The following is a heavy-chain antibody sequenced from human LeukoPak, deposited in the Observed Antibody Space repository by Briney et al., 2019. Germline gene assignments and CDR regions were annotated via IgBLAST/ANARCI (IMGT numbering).Heavy chain of an antibody. CDR1: GCMFGDYA. CDR3: TRGGQWLGLGYHFDY. CDR2: IRSKAYGGTT. V-gene: IGHV3-49*04. Sequence: GGSLRLSCTASGCMFGDYAMSWVRQAPGKGLEWVGLIRSKAYGGTTEYAASVKGRFIISRDDSKTVAYLQMNSLKTEDTAVYYCTRGGQWLGLGYHFDYWGQGTLVTVSS. D-gene: IGHD6-19*01. J-gene: IGHJ4*02.